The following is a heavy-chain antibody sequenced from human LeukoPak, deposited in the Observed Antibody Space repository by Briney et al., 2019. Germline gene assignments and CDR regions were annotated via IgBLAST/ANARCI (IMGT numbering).Heavy chain of an antibody. V-gene: IGHV1-8*02. D-gene: IGHD2-15*01. CDR2: MNPNSGNT. J-gene: IGHJ5*02. CDR1: GYTFTNYD. Sequence: ASVKVSCKASGYTFTNYDINWVRQATGQGLEWMGWMNPNSGNTGYAQKFQGRVTMTRNTSISTAYMELSSLRSEDTAVYYCARGECSGGSCYAHRWFDPWGQGTLVTVSS. CDR3: ARGECSGGSCYAHRWFDP.